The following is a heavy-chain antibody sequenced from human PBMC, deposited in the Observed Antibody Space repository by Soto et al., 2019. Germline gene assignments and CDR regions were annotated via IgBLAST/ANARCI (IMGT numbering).Heavy chain of an antibody. J-gene: IGHJ3*02. Sequence: AGSLTLSCAASGFTFSRYYMNWVRQAPGKGLEWVSSISTTSTYTHYADSLKGRFTISRDNAKKLLYLQMDSLRAEDTAVYYCARDDGLSSTNVKAFDIWGQGTKVTVSS. CDR1: GFTFSRYY. D-gene: IGHD2-2*01. CDR3: ARDDGLSSTNVKAFDI. V-gene: IGHV3-21*01. CDR2: ISTTSTYT.